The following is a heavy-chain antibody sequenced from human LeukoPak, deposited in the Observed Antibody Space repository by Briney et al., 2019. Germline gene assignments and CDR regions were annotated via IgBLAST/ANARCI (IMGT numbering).Heavy chain of an antibody. Sequence: GGSLRLSCAASGLTFSTYAMSWVRQAPGKGLEWVSAISGGGDSTYYADSVKGRFTVSRDNSKNTLYLHMNSLRAEDTVVYHCVKDRARGGATDFDYWGQGTLVTVSS. J-gene: IGHJ4*02. CDR3: VKDRARGGATDFDY. V-gene: IGHV3-23*01. CDR2: ISGGGDST. D-gene: IGHD1-26*01. CDR1: GLTFSTYA.